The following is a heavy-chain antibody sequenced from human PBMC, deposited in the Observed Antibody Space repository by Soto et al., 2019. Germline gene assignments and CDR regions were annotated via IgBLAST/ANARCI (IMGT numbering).Heavy chain of an antibody. CDR3: ARDLRFGEYYGMDV. V-gene: IGHV4-31*11. D-gene: IGHD3-10*01. CDR1: GGSISSGGYY. Sequence: QVQLQESGPGLVKPSQTLSLTCAVSGGSISSGGYYWSWIRQHPGKGLEWIGYIYYIGSTYYNPSLKLRVNISVHTSKNQVSLKLSSVTAADTAVYYCARDLRFGEYYGMDVWGQGTTVTVSS. J-gene: IGHJ6*02. CDR2: IYYIGST.